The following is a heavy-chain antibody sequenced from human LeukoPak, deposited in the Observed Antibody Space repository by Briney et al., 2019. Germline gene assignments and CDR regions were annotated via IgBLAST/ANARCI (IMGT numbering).Heavy chain of an antibody. V-gene: IGHV4-38-2*02. Sequence: SETLSLTCTVSGYSISSGYYWGWIRQPPGKGLEWIGSIYHSGSTYYNPSLKSRVTISVDTSKNQFSLKLSSVTAADTAVYYCAKGYCRGNSCYDDRGAFDYWGQGTLVTVSS. CDR2: IYHSGST. CDR3: AKGYCRGNSCYDDRGAFDY. CDR1: GYSISSGYY. J-gene: IGHJ4*02. D-gene: IGHD2-2*01.